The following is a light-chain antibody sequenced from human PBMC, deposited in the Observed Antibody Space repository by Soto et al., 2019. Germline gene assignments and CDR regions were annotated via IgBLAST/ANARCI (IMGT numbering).Light chain of an antibody. CDR2: RNN. CDR3: AAWDESLSGHV. Sequence: QSVLTQPPSASGTPGQRVTISCSGSSSNIGSNYVYWYQQLPGTAPKLLIYRNNQRPSGVPDRFSGSKSGTSASLAISGLRSEDEADYYCAAWDESLSGHVFGTVTKVTVL. J-gene: IGLJ1*01. V-gene: IGLV1-47*01. CDR1: SSNIGSNY.